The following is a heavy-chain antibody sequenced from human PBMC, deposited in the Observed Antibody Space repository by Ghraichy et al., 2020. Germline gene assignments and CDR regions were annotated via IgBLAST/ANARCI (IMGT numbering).Heavy chain of an antibody. CDR3: ARYHRDSDY. D-gene: IGHD2-21*02. Sequence: SETLSLTCTVSGGSISSSSYYWGWIRQPPGKGLEWIGSIYYSGSTYYNPSLKSRVTISVDTSKNQFSLKLSSVTAADTAVYYCARYHRDSDYWGQGTLVTVSS. CDR2: IYYSGST. J-gene: IGHJ4*02. V-gene: IGHV4-39*01. CDR1: GGSISSSSYY.